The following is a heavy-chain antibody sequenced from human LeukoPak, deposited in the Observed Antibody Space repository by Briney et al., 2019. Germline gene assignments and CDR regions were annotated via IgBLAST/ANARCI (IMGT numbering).Heavy chain of an antibody. CDR2: IYYSGST. V-gene: IGHV4-30-4*01. Sequence: SETLSLTCTVSGGSISSGDYYWSWIRQPPGKGLEWIGYIYYSGSTYYNPSLKSRVTISADTSKNQFSLKLSSVTAADTAVYYCARDLARGMDVWGQGTTVTVSS. D-gene: IGHD2-21*01. J-gene: IGHJ6*02. CDR3: ARDLARGMDV. CDR1: GGSISSGDYY.